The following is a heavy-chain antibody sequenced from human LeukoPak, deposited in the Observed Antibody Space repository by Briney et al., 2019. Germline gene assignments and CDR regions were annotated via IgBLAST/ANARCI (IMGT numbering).Heavy chain of an antibody. CDR1: GGSISSYY. CDR2: LYYSGNT. D-gene: IGHD4-17*01. Sequence: SETLSLTCTVSGGSISSYYWSWIRQPPGKGLEWIGYLYYSGNTNYNPSLKSRVTISVDTSKNQFSLKLSSVTAADTAVYYCATTMTTVTTGGLHWGQGTLVTVSS. V-gene: IGHV4-59*12. J-gene: IGHJ4*02. CDR3: ATTMTTVTTGGLH.